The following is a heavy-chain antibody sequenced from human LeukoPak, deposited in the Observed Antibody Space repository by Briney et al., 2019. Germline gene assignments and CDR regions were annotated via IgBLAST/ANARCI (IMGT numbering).Heavy chain of an antibody. CDR1: GYTFTGYY. J-gene: IGHJ6*03. CDR2: INPNSGGT. V-gene: IGHV1-2*06. Sequence: ASVKVSCKASGYTFTGYYMHWVRQAPGQGLEWMGRINPNSGGTNYAQKFQGRVTMTRDTSISTAYMELSRLRSDDTAVYYCARLCSTCSCSPHYYYYYYMDVWGKGTTVTVSS. D-gene: IGHD6-6*01. CDR3: ARLCSTCSCSPHYYYYYYMDV.